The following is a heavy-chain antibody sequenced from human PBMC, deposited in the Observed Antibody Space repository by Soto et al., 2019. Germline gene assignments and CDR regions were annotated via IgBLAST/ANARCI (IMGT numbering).Heavy chain of an antibody. Sequence: PSETLSLTCTVSGGSISSYYWSWIRQPPGKGLEWIGYIYYSGSTNYNPSLKSRVTISVDTSKNQFSLKLSSVTAADTAVYYCARQEVGYYYYYYYMDVWGKRTTVTVSS. CDR3: ARQEVGYYYYYYYMDV. D-gene: IGHD3-10*01. V-gene: IGHV4-59*08. J-gene: IGHJ6*03. CDR1: GGSISSYY. CDR2: IYYSGST.